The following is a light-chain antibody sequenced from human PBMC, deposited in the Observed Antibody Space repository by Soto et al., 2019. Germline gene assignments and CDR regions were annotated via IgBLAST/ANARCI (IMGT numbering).Light chain of an antibody. Sequence: DFVMTQSPDSLAVSLGERATINCKSSQNIKNFLGWYQQKPGQPPKLLISWASTRESGVPGRFSGSGSGTDFTLTISSLQAEDVAIYYCLQSYGAPFTFGQGTRLDIK. CDR3: LQSYGAPFT. CDR2: WAS. V-gene: IGKV4-1*01. J-gene: IGKJ5*01. CDR1: QNIKNF.